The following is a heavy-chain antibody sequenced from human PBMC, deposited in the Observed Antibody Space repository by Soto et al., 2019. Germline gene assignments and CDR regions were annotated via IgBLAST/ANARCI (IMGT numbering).Heavy chain of an antibody. CDR3: ARAMDIGMASTDNSSDS. V-gene: IGHV3-30-3*01. J-gene: IGHJ5*01. CDR1: GFTFRSYA. D-gene: IGHD2-2*03. Sequence: PGGSLRLSCAASGFTFRSYAMHWVRQAPGKGLEWVATISYDENNRYYTDSVKGRFTISRDNSKNTVYLQVNSLRDEDTAVYYCARAMDIGMASTDNSSDSWGQGPLVTVFS. CDR2: ISYDENNR.